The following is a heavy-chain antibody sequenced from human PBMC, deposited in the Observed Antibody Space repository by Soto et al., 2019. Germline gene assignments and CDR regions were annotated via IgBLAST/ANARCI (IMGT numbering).Heavy chain of an antibody. CDR3: ARRPGSSTSFEVYYYYYYGMDV. Sequence: QVQLVQSGAEVKKPGSSVKVSCKASGGTFSSYAISWVRQAPGQGLEWMGGIIPISGTANYAQKFQGRVTITADESTRTASEELSSRRSEDTAVYYCARRPGSSTSFEVYYYYYYGMDVWGQGTTVTVSS. V-gene: IGHV1-69*01. J-gene: IGHJ6*02. CDR1: GGTFSSYA. D-gene: IGHD2-2*01. CDR2: IIPISGTA.